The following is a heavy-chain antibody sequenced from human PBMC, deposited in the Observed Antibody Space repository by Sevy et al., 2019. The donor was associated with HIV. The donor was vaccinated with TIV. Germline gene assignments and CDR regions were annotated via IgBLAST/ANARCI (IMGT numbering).Heavy chain of an antibody. CDR2: IKQDGSEK. V-gene: IGHV3-7*01. J-gene: IGHJ4*02. Sequence: GGSVRLSCAASGFTFSSSWMTWVRQAPGKGLEWVTNIKQDGSEKYYVDSVKGRFTISRDNAKNSLYLQMNSLRAEDTAVYYCARDAGRYFDYWGQGTLVTVSS. CDR3: ARDAGRYFDY. D-gene: IGHD3-10*01. CDR1: GFTFSSSW.